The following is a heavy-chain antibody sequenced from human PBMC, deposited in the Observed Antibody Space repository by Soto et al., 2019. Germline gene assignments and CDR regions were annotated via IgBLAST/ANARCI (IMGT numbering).Heavy chain of an antibody. Sequence: QVQLQESGPGLVKPSETLSLTCTVSGGSISSYYWSWIRQLPGKGLEWIGYIYYSGSTNYNPSLKSRATISVDTSKNQFSLKLSSVTAADTAVYYCARRYGGNFDYWGQGTLVTVSS. CDR2: IYYSGST. V-gene: IGHV4-59*01. CDR1: GGSISSYY. CDR3: ARRYGGNFDY. D-gene: IGHD3-16*01. J-gene: IGHJ4*02.